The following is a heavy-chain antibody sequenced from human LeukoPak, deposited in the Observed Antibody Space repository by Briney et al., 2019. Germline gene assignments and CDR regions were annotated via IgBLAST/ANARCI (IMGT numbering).Heavy chain of an antibody. J-gene: IGHJ6*02. CDR3: AKDGIWDIVVVPAVGGGGMDV. CDR2: ISYDGSNK. CDR1: GFTFSSYG. V-gene: IGHV3-30*18. D-gene: IGHD2-2*01. Sequence: GGSLRLSCAASGFTFSSYGMHWVRQAPGKGLEWVAVISYDGSNKYYADSVKGRFTISRDNSKNTLYLQMNSLRAEDTTVYYCAKDGIWDIVVVPAVGGGGMDVWGQGTTVTVSS.